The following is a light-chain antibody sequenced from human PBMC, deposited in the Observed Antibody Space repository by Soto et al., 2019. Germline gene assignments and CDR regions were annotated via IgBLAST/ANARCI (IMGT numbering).Light chain of an antibody. CDR3: QHYNSYSEA. CDR1: KNINTW. V-gene: IGKV1-5*01. J-gene: IGKJ1*01. Sequence: DIQMTQAPSTLSASVGDRVTITCRASKNINTWVAWYQQKPGKAPKLLIYDASSLESGVPSRVSGSGSGTEFTLTFSSLQPDDFATYYCQHYNSYSEAFGQGTKVDTK. CDR2: DAS.